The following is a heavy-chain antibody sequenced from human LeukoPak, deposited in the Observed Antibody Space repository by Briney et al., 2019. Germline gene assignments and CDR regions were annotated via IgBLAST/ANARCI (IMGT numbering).Heavy chain of an antibody. CDR3: ARQEARNYYYEGLDY. CDR2: ISYNGGRK. J-gene: IGHJ4*02. D-gene: IGHD3-22*01. Sequence: GRSLRLSCVASGFRFSGYAIHWVRQAPGKGLEWVALISYNGGRKDYADSVKGRFTIDRDNSKNKVYLQMNSLRPDDTAIYFCARQEARNYYYEGLDYWGQGNLVTVSS. CDR1: GFRFSGYA. V-gene: IGHV3-30*04.